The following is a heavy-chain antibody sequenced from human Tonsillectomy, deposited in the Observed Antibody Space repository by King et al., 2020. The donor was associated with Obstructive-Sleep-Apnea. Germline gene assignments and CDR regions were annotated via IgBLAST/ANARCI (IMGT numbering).Heavy chain of an antibody. D-gene: IGHD3-10*01. V-gene: IGHV3-48*04. Sequence: VQLVESGGGLVQPGGSLRLSCAASGFTFSSYSMNWVRQAPGKGLEWVSYISSSSSTLYYADSVKGRCTISRDNAKNSLYLQMNSLRAEDTAVYYCARAPDGSGSYYLGFDYWGQGTLVTVSS. CDR3: ARAPDGSGSYYLGFDY. CDR1: GFTFSSYS. J-gene: IGHJ4*02. CDR2: ISSSSSTL.